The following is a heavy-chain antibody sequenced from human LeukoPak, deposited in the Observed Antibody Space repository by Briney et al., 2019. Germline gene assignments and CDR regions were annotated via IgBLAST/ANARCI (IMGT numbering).Heavy chain of an antibody. CDR2: IYYSGST. V-gene: IGHV4-39*01. Sequence: PSETLSLTCTVSGGSISSSSYYWGWIRQPPGKGLEWIGSIYYSGSTYYNPSLKSRVTISVDTSKNQFTLKLSSVTAADTAVYYCARHGGIAAAGTCFDYWGQGTLVTVPS. J-gene: IGHJ4*02. CDR1: GGSISSSSYY. D-gene: IGHD6-13*01. CDR3: ARHGGIAAAGTCFDY.